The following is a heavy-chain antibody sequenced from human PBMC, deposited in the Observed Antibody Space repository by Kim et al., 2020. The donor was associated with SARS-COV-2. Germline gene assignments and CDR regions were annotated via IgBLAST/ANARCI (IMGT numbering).Heavy chain of an antibody. V-gene: IGHV5-10-1*01. CDR2: IDPSDSYT. Sequence: GESLKISCKGSGYSFTSYWISWVRQMPGKGLEWMGRIDPSDSYTNYSPSFQGHVTISADKSIRTAYLQWSSLKASDTAMYYCARLWPPGYCSSTSCHSDGMDVWGQGTTVTVSS. J-gene: IGHJ6*02. CDR1: GYSFTSYW. D-gene: IGHD2-2*02. CDR3: ARLWPPGYCSSTSCHSDGMDV.